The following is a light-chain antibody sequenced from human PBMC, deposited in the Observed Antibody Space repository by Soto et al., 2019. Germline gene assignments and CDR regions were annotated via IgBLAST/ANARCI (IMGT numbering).Light chain of an antibody. V-gene: IGKV2D-29*01. Sequence: EIVMTQTPXSLSVTPGXPASISCKSSRSLLXXXXXXXVYWYQQKPGQPPQLLISEVSYRFSGVPDRFSGSGSGTDFTLKISRVQPEDVGVYYCMQSLHLPWTFGQGTKVE. CDR3: MQSLHLPWT. CDR2: EVS. J-gene: IGKJ1*01. CDR1: RSLLXXXXXXX.